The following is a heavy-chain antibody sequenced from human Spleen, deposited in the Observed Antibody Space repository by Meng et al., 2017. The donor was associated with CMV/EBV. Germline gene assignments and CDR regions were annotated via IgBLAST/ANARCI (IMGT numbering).Heavy chain of an antibody. J-gene: IGHJ4*02. Sequence: ASGFTFSSYGMHWVRQAPGKGLEWVAVIWYDGSNKYYADSVKGRFIISRDNSKNTLYLQMNSLRAEDTAVYYCAKDDGSGSFNPDYWGQGTLVTVSS. CDR1: GFTFSSYG. CDR2: IWYDGSNK. CDR3: AKDDGSGSFNPDY. V-gene: IGHV3-33*06. D-gene: IGHD3-10*01.